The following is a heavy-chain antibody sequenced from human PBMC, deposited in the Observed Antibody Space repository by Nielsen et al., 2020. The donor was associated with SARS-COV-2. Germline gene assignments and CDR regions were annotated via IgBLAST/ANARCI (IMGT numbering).Heavy chain of an antibody. J-gene: IGHJ4*02. CDR3: AKDPYSYGYFFEY. CDR2: ISYDGSNK. D-gene: IGHD5-18*01. Sequence: GESLKISCAASGFTFSSYGMHWVRQAPGKGLEWVAVISYDGSNKYYADSVKGRFTISRDNSKNTLYLQMNSLRAEDTAVYYCAKDPYSYGYFFEYWGQGTLVTVSS. V-gene: IGHV3-30*18. CDR1: GFTFSSYG.